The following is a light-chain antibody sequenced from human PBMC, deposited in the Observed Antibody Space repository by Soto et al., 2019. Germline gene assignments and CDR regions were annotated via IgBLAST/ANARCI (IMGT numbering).Light chain of an antibody. CDR2: EVS. CDR1: SIDIGGYNY. V-gene: IGLV2-8*01. J-gene: IGLJ1*01. CDR3: SSYAGSNIFV. Sequence: HSVLNQPPSASGAPGQSVTISLTGTSIDIGGYNYVSWYQQHPGKAPKLMIYEVSKRPSGVPDRFSGSKSGNTASLTVSGLQAEDEADYYCSSYAGSNIFVFGTGTKSPS.